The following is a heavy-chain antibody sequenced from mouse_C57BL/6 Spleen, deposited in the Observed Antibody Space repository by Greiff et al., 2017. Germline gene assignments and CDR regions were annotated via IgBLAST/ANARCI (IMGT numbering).Heavy chain of an antibody. CDR1: GYTFTSYW. CDR2: IYPGSGST. Sequence: VQLQQPGAELVKPGASVKMSCKASGYTFTSYWITWVKQRPGQGLEWIGDIYPGSGSTNYNEKFKSKATLTVDTSSSTAYMQLSSLTSEDSAVYDCARWYYGSSYVNYAMGYWGQGTSVTVSS. V-gene: IGHV1-55*01. CDR3: ARWYYGSSYVNYAMGY. J-gene: IGHJ4*01. D-gene: IGHD1-1*01.